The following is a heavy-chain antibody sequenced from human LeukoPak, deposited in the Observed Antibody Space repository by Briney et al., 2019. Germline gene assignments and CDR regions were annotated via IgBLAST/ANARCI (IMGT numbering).Heavy chain of an antibody. CDR2: INPSGGST. CDR3: ARGIVVVPAALPSSYFDY. D-gene: IGHD2-2*01. Sequence: ASVKFSCKASGYTFTSYYMHWVRQAPGQGLEWMGIINPSGGSTSYAQKFQGRVTMTRDTSTSTVYMELSSLRSEDTAVYNCARGIVVVPAALPSSYFDYWGQGTLVTVSS. CDR1: GYTFTSYY. J-gene: IGHJ4*02. V-gene: IGHV1-46*01.